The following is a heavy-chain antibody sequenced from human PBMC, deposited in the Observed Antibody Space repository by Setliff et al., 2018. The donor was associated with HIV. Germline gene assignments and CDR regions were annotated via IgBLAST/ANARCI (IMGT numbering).Heavy chain of an antibody. CDR1: GGSVGSGSYY. CDR3: ARARPGIAVAGTLFDY. Sequence: SETLSLTCTVSGGSVGSGSYYWSWIRQSPGKGLEWIGYIYYSGITTYNPSLKSRVTMSVDTSKNQFSLKLSSVTAADTAVYYCARARPGIAVAGTLFDYWGQGTLVTVSS. V-gene: IGHV4-61*01. J-gene: IGHJ4*02. D-gene: IGHD6-19*01. CDR2: IYYSGIT.